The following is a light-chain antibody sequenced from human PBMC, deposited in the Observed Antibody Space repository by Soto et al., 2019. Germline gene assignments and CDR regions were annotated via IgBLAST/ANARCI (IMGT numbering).Light chain of an antibody. Sequence: QSVLTQPASLSGSPGQSITISCTGSGSDIGGGYNYVSWYQQHPDKVPKLIIYRITNRPSGVSPRFSGSQSGNTASLTISDLQADDEATYYCSSYTNTPTDMLFGGGTKLTVL. V-gene: IGLV2-14*01. CDR2: RIT. J-gene: IGLJ2*01. CDR3: SSYTNTPTDML. CDR1: GSDIGGGYNY.